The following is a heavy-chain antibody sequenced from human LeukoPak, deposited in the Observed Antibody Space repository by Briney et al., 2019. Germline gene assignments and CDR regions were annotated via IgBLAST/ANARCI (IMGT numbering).Heavy chain of an antibody. CDR2: IYYSGST. J-gene: IGHJ3*02. Sequence: SETLSLTCTVSGGSISSGGYYWSWIRQHPGKGLEWIGYIYYSGSTYYNPSLKSRVTISVDTSKNQFSLKLSSVTAADTAVYYCAREVSARTPTDIWGQGTMVTVSS. D-gene: IGHD2-8*01. CDR1: GGSISSGGYY. V-gene: IGHV4-31*03. CDR3: AREVSARTPTDI.